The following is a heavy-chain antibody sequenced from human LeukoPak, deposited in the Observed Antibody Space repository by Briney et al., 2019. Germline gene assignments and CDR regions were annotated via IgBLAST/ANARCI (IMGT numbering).Heavy chain of an antibody. CDR1: GSTFTSYY. J-gene: IGHJ4*02. Sequence: ASVKVSCKASGSTFTSYYMHWVRQAPGQGLEWMGIINPSGGSTSYAQKFQGRVTMTRDMSTSTVYMEPSSLRSEDTAVYYCARAPIALDYYDSSGYPDYWGQGTLVTVSS. D-gene: IGHD3-22*01. CDR2: INPSGGST. CDR3: ARAPIALDYYDSSGYPDY. V-gene: IGHV1-46*01.